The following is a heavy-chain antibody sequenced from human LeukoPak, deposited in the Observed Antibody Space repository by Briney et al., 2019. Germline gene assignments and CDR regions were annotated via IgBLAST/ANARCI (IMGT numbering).Heavy chain of an antibody. CDR3: AKSREFDY. J-gene: IGHJ4*02. D-gene: IGHD2-2*01. CDR2: ISYDGSNK. CDR1: GFTFSSYG. V-gene: IGHV3-30*18. Sequence: PGRSLRLSCAASGFTFSSYGMHLVRQAPGKGLEWVAVISYDGSNKYYADSVKGRFTISRDNSKNTLYLQMNSLRAEDTAVYYCAKSREFDYWGQGTLVTVSS.